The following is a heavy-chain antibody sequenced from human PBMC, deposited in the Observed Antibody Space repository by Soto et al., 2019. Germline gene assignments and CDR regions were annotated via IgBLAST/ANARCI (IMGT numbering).Heavy chain of an antibody. J-gene: IGHJ5*02. CDR2: IYWDDVK. D-gene: IGHD6-19*01. CDR3: AHRPVLVAGKSHNWFDP. V-gene: IGHV2-5*02. Sequence: GSGPTLVNPTQTLTLTCNFSGFSLSTIGMGVGWIRQPPGKALEWLALIYWDDVKRYSPSLKSRLTITKDTSKNQVVLTMTNMDPVDTATYYCAHRPVLVAGKSHNWFDPWGQGTLVTVSS. CDR1: GFSLSTIGMG.